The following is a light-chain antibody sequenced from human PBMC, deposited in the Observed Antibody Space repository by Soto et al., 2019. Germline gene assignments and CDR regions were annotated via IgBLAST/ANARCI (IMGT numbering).Light chain of an antibody. Sequence: EIVLTQSPGTLSVSPGERVTLSCRASQSINSNYLAWYQQKPGQAPRLLIYGASSRATGIPDRFSGSGSGTDFTVTISRLEPEDFGVYYCQKYGSSLITFGQGTRLEIK. CDR3: QKYGSSLIT. J-gene: IGKJ5*01. V-gene: IGKV3-20*01. CDR1: QSINSNY. CDR2: GAS.